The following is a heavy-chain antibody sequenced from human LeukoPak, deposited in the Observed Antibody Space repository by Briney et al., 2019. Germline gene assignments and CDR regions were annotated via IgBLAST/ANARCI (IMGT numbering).Heavy chain of an antibody. J-gene: IGHJ4*02. Sequence: PGGSLRLSCAASGFTFSSYAMSWVRQAPGKGLEWVSAISGSGGSTYYADSVKGRFTISRDNSKNTLYLQMNSLRAEDTAVYYCAKWGLDDFWSGTFMLDYWGQGTLVTVS. D-gene: IGHD3-3*01. CDR3: AKWGLDDFWSGTFMLDY. CDR1: GFTFSSYA. CDR2: ISGSGGST. V-gene: IGHV3-23*01.